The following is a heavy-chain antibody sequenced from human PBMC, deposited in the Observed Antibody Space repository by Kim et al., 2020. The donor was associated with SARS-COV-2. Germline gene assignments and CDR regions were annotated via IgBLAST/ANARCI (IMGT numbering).Heavy chain of an antibody. CDR3: ARELRVGATTSFDY. V-gene: IGHV3-11*01. Sequence: ADSVKGRFTISRDNAKNSLYLQMNSLRAEDTAVYYCARELRVGATTSFDYWGQGTLVTVSS. D-gene: IGHD1-26*01. J-gene: IGHJ4*02.